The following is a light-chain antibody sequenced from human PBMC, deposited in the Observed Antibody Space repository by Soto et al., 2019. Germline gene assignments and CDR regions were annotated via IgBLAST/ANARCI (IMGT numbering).Light chain of an antibody. CDR2: DVS. Sequence: QPASVSGSPVQSITIYCTGTSSDVGGYNYVSWYQQHPGKAPKLMIYDVSNRPSGVSTRFSRSKSGNTSSVTISGLQAEEEADYYCSSYRSRSTRGFGGGTKLTVL. CDR1: SSDVGGYNY. CDR3: SSYRSRSTRG. J-gene: IGLJ2*01. V-gene: IGLV2-14*01.